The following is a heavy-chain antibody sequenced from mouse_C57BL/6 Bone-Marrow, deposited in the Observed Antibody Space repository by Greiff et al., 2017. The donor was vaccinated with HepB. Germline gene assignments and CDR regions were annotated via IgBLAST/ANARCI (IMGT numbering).Heavy chain of an antibody. CDR3: ARREIYYGPYDYAMDY. J-gene: IGHJ4*01. CDR1: GYTFTSYW. V-gene: IGHV1-69*01. D-gene: IGHD2-1*01. CDR2: IDPSDSYT. Sequence: QVQLQQPGAELVMPGASVKLSCKASGYTFTSYWMHWVKQRPGQGLEWIGEIDPSDSYTNYNQKFKGKSTLTVDKSSSTAYMQLSSLTSEDSAVYYCARREIYYGPYDYAMDYWGQGTSVTVSS.